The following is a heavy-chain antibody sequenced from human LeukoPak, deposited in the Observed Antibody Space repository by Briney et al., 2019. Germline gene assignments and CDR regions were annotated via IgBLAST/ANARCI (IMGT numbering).Heavy chain of an antibody. CDR2: IYDSGST. V-gene: IGHV4-39*01. D-gene: IGHD2-21*02. Sequence: SETLSLTCTVSGGSISSSSYYWGWIRQPPGKGLEWIGSIYDSGSTYYNPSLKSRVTIAVDTSKNQFSLKLSSVTAGDTAVYYCARGVVVTATHSDYWGQGTLVTVSS. J-gene: IGHJ4*02. CDR1: GGSISSSSYY. CDR3: ARGVVVTATHSDY.